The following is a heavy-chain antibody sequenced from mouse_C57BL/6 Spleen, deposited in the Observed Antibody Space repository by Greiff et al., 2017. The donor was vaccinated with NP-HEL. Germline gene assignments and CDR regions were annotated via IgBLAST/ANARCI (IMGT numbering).Heavy chain of an antibody. D-gene: IGHD6-1*01. V-gene: IGHV1-81*01. J-gene: IGHJ4*01. CDR1: GYTFTSYG. CDR2: IYPRSGNT. Sequence: VQGVESGAELARPGASVKLSCKASGYTFTSYGISWVKQRTGQGLEWIGEIYPRSGNTYYNEKFKGKATMTADKSSSTAYMELRSLTSEDSAVYFCGPLSHYAMDYWGQGTSVTVSS. CDR3: GPLSHYAMDY.